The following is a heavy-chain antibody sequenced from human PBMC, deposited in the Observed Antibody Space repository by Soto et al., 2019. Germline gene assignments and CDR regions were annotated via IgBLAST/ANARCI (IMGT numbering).Heavy chain of an antibody. D-gene: IGHD3-10*01. Sequence: QVQLLQSGPRLVKPSETLSLTCTVASGSISSYYWSWLRQPPGKGLEWIGYAYYSGTTNYNSSLNIPVTISIDPAKTQFSLSLNSLTAADTSVYYCARTPFYYFALGTHLYFFDFWYQGALVTFSS. CDR2: AYYSGTT. CDR3: ARTPFYYFALGTHLYFFDF. J-gene: IGHJ4*02. CDR1: SGSISSYY. V-gene: IGHV4-59*01.